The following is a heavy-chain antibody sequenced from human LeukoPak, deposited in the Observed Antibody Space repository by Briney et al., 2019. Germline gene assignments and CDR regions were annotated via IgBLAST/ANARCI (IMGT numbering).Heavy chain of an antibody. CDR3: AREPVVWFGDEAFDI. Sequence: SETLSLTCTVSGGSISSGDYYWSWIRQPPGKGLEWIGYIYYSGSTYYNPSLKSRVTISVDTSKNQFSLKLSSVTAADTAVYYCAREPVVWFGDEAFDIWGQGTMVTVSS. V-gene: IGHV4-30-4*01. CDR1: GGSISSGDYY. CDR2: IYYSGST. D-gene: IGHD3-10*01. J-gene: IGHJ3*02.